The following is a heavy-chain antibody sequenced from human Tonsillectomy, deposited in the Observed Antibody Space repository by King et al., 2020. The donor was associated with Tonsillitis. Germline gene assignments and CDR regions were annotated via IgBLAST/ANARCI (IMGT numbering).Heavy chain of an antibody. Sequence: VQLVESGGGVVQPGRSLRLSCAASGFSFSSYAMHWVRQAPGKGLEWVAFIHYDGSNQYYADSVKGRFTISRDNSKYTVYLQMNSLRGEDTAVYYCAKYRSSCIFYYCGQGSLVTVSS. CDR1: GFSFSSYA. CDR3: AKYRSSCIFYY. D-gene: IGHD1-14*01. CDR2: IHYDGSNQ. V-gene: IGHV3-30*02. J-gene: IGHJ4*02.